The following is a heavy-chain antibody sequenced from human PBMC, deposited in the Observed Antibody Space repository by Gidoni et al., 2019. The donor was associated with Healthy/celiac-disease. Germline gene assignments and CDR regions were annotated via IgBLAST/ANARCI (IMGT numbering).Heavy chain of an antibody. D-gene: IGHD3-10*01. V-gene: IGHV4-39*01. J-gene: IGHJ4*02. CDR2: IYYSGST. CDR1: VGSISSSSYY. CDR3: ARHKYSGRWD. Sequence: QLQLQESGPGLVKPSETLSLTCTVSVGSISSSSYYWGWIRQPPGKGLEWIGSIYYSGSTYYNPSRKSRVTISVDTSKNQFSLKLSSVTAADTAVYYCARHKYSGRWDWGQGTLVTVSS.